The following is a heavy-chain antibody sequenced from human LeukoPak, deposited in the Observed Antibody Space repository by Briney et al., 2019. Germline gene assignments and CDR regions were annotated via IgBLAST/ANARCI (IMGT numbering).Heavy chain of an antibody. CDR1: GYTFTSYY. V-gene: IGHV1-46*01. D-gene: IGHD6-19*01. J-gene: IGHJ4*02. CDR3: ARDLFSSGYKGPYYFDY. CDR2: INPSGGST. Sequence: GASVKDSCKASGYTFTSYYMHWVRQAPGQGLEWMGIINPSGGSTSYAQKFQGRVTMTRDTSASTVYMELSSLRSEDTAVYYCARDLFSSGYKGPYYFDYWGQGTLVTVSS.